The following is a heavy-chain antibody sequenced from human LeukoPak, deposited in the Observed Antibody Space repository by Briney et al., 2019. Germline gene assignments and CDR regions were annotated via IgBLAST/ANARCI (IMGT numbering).Heavy chain of an antibody. CDR1: GYTFTSYD. D-gene: IGHD3-22*01. Sequence: ASVKVSCKASGYTFTSYDINWVRQATGQGLEWMGWMNPNSGNTGYAQKFQGRVTMTRNTSISTAYMELSSLRSEDTAVYYCARGGSSDYYDSSGYYYWGQGTLVTVSS. V-gene: IGHV1-8*01. J-gene: IGHJ4*02. CDR2: MNPNSGNT. CDR3: ARGGSSDYYDSSGYYY.